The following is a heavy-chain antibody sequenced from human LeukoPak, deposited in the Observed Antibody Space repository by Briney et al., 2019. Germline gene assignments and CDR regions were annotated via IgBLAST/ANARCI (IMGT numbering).Heavy chain of an antibody. CDR1: GGSLSGYY. CDR3: ARVRSGYSSSWYPIT. D-gene: IGHD6-13*01. CDR2: INLSGST. V-gene: IGHV4-34*01. Sequence: SETLSLTCAVYGGSLSGYYWSWIRQSPGKGLEWIGEINLSGSTQYNPSIQSRVTISVDTSKNQFSLKLSSVTAADTAVYYCARVRSGYSSSWYPITWGQGTLVTVSS. J-gene: IGHJ5*02.